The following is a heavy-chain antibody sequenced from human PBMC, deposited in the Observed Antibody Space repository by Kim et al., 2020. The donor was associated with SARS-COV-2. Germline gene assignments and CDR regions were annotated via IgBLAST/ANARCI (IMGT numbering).Heavy chain of an antibody. D-gene: IGHD3-22*01. Sequence: SVRGRFTLSRNNAKNSLYLQMNSLRAEDTAVYYCASLLSYYYDSSGSIDYWGQGTLVTVSS. J-gene: IGHJ4*02. V-gene: IGHV3-21*01. CDR3: ASLLSYYYDSSGSIDY.